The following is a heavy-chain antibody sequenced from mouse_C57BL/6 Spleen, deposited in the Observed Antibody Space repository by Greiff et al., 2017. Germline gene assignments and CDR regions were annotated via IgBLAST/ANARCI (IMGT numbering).Heavy chain of an antibody. CDR3: ARSLGYGSYDY. D-gene: IGHD1-1*01. V-gene: IGHV7-3*01. J-gene: IGHJ2*01. CDR1: GFTFTDYY. CDR2: IRNKANGYTT. Sequence: EVKLVESGGGLVQPGGSLSLSCAASGFTFTDYYMSWVRQPPGKALEWLGFIRNKANGYTTEYSASVKGRFTISRDNSQSILYLQMNALRAEDSATYYCARSLGYGSYDYWGQGTTLTVSS.